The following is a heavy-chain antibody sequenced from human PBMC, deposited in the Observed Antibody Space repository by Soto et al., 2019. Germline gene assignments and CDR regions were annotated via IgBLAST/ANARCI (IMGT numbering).Heavy chain of an antibody. CDR1: GYTFTSYD. Sequence: GASVKVSCKASGYTFTSYDINWVRQATGQGLEWMGWMNPNSGNTGYAQKFQGRVTMTRNTSISTAYMELSSLRSEDTAVYYCARGPYCSSTSCHPLGIFVNYYGMDVWGQGTTVTVSS. V-gene: IGHV1-8*01. CDR3: ARGPYCSSTSCHPLGIFVNYYGMDV. D-gene: IGHD2-2*01. CDR2: MNPNSGNT. J-gene: IGHJ6*02.